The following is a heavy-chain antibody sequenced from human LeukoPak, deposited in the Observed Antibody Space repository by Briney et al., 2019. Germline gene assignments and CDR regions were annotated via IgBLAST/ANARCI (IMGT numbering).Heavy chain of an antibody. V-gene: IGHV3-66*04. D-gene: IGHD6-19*01. CDR2: AYSDGNT. CDR1: GLTVNSTY. J-gene: IGHJ6*02. Sequence: GGSLRLSCAASGLTVNSTYISWVRQAPGKGLEWVSVAYSDGNTYYAGSVKGRFTISRDNSKNTFFLQMNSLRAEDTAVYYCARLFGSGWPGYFYYAMDVWGQGTTVAVSS. CDR3: ARLFGSGWPGYFYYAMDV.